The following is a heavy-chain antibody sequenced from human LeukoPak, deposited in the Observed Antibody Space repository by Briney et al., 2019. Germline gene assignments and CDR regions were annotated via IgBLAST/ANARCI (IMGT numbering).Heavy chain of an antibody. CDR1: RYSISSGYY. Sequence: SETLSLTCAVSRYSISSGYYWGWIRQPPGKGLEWIGSIYHSGSTYYNPSLKSRVTISVDTSKHQFSLKLSSVTAADTAVYYCARILGPQSSTYYDFWSGYYFDYWGQGTLVTVSS. D-gene: IGHD3-3*01. J-gene: IGHJ4*02. V-gene: IGHV4-38-2*01. CDR3: ARILGPQSSTYYDFWSGYYFDY. CDR2: IYHSGST.